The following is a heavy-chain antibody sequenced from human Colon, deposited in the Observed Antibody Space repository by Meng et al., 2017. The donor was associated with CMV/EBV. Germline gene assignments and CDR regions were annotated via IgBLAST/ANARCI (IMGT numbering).Heavy chain of an antibody. Sequence: CTGSGDSISSSSYYWAWTRQPPGKGLEWIGSIYYTGKTYYKPSLKSRVTISIDTSKNQFSLRLSSVTAADTAVYYCVREREGSSQTYWGQGTPVTVSS. CDR3: VREREGSSQTY. J-gene: IGHJ4*02. CDR2: IYYTGKT. D-gene: IGHD6-13*01. CDR1: GDSISSSSYY. V-gene: IGHV4-39*07.